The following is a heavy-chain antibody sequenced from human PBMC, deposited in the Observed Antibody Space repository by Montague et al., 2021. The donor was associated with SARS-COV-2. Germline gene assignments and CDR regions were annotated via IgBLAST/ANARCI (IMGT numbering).Heavy chain of an antibody. CDR3: ARDYSHCSGGSCVFDY. CDR1: GGSISNYY. Sequence: SETLSLTCTVSGGSISNYYWSWIRQPAGKGLEWIGRIYSSGGTNXNPSLKSRISMSVDTSKNQFSLELSSVTAADTAIYYCARDYSHCSGGSCVFDYWGQGTLVTVSS. D-gene: IGHD2-15*01. V-gene: IGHV4-4*07. J-gene: IGHJ4*02. CDR2: IYSSGGT.